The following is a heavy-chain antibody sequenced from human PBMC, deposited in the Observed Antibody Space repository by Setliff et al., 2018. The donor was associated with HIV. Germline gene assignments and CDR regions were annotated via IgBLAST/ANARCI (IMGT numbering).Heavy chain of an antibody. J-gene: IGHJ4*02. CDR2: IYTSRGT. D-gene: IGHD6-13*01. Sequence: SETLSLTCTVSGGSISGYHWNWIRQTPGKGLEWIGYIYTSRGTNYNHTLRTRVIISVDTSNQFSLQLSSVTAADAAVYYCARSPSYRSSWEYYFDYWGQGILVTVSS. CDR1: GGSISGYH. CDR3: ARSPSYRSSWEYYFDY. V-gene: IGHV4-4*09.